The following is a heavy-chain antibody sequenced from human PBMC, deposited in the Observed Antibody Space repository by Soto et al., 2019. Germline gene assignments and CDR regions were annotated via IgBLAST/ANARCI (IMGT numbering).Heavy chain of an antibody. V-gene: IGHV3-33*01. Sequence: QVQLVESGGGVVQPGRSLRLSCAASGFTFSSYGMHWVRQAPGKGLVLVAVICYDGSNKYYADSVKGRFTISRDNSKNSLYLHMNSLSAQDTAVYYCARDPVLPAANYCYYGRYVWGQGTKVTVSS. J-gene: IGHJ6*02. D-gene: IGHD2-2*01. CDR1: GFTFSSYG. CDR2: ICYDGSNK. CDR3: ARDPVLPAANYCYYGRYV.